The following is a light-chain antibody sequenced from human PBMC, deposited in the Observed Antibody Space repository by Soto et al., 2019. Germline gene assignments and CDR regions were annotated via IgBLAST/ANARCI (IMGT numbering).Light chain of an antibody. J-gene: IGKJ2*01. CDR1: QSVTNRY. CDR3: QRYSSLPHT. CDR2: GIS. Sequence: ESVLTQSPGTLSLSPGERATLSCRASQSVTNRYFAWYQQKPGQAPRLLNYGISSRAPGIPDSFSASGSGADFTLTISRLEPEDFVVYYGQRYSSLPHTFGQGTKLEVK. V-gene: IGKV3-20*01.